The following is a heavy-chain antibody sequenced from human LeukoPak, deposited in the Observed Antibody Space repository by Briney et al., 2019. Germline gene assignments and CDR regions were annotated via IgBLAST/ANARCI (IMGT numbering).Heavy chain of an antibody. J-gene: IGHJ3*02. CDR3: AREGSGSYGDAFDI. CDR1: GFTFSSYA. V-gene: IGHV3-30-3*01. D-gene: IGHD1-26*01. Sequence: PGRSLRLSCAASGFTFSSYAMHWVRQAPGKGLEWVAVISYDGSNKYYADSVKGRFTISRDDSKNTLYLQMNSLRAEDTAVYYCAREGSGSYGDAFDIWGQGTMVTVSS. CDR2: ISYDGSNK.